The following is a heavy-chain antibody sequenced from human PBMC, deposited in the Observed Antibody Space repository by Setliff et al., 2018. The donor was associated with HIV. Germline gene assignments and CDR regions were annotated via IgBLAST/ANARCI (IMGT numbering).Heavy chain of an antibody. CDR2: IDYSGRT. Sequence: PSETLSLTCIVSGGSFSSSSYSWGWIRLPPGKGLEWIGSIDYSGRTYYNPSLKSRVTISVDTSKNQFSLNLSSVTAADTAVYYCARNTRAGDFDYWGQGTLVTVSS. D-gene: IGHD3-10*01. CDR1: GGSFSSSSYS. J-gene: IGHJ4*02. V-gene: IGHV4-39*01. CDR3: ARNTRAGDFDY.